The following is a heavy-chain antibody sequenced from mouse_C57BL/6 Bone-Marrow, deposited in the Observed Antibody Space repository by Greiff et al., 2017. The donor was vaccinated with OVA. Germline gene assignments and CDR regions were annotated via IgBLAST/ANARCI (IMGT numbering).Heavy chain of an antibody. CDR1: GYTFTDHY. J-gene: IGHJ2*01. CDR3: ARDEGYFFEY. CDR2: IYPGSGNT. V-gene: IGHV1-76*01. Sequence: VKLQQSGAEVVRPGASVKLSCKASGYTFTDHYINWVKQRPGQGLEWIARIYPGSGNTYYNEKFKGKATLTAEKSSNTAYMQLSSLTSEDSAVYVCARDEGYFFEYWGQGTTLTVSS.